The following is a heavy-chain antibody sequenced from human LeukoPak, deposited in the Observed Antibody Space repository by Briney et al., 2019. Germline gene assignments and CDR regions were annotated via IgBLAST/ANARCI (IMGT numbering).Heavy chain of an antibody. V-gene: IGHV3-33*03. CDR2: IWYDGSYT. Sequence: PGGSLRLSCAASGFTFSGYGMHWVRQAPGKGLEWVAVIWYDGSYTYYAESVKGRFTISRDNSRNTLYLQMSSLRAEDTAVYYCAKPTSGDGSFLIDYWGQGTLVIVSS. CDR1: GFTFSGYG. D-gene: IGHD1-26*01. J-gene: IGHJ4*02. CDR3: AKPTSGDGSFLIDY.